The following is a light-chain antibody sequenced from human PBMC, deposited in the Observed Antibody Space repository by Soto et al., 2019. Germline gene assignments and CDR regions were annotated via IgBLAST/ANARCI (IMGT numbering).Light chain of an antibody. CDR1: QTISSRY. Sequence: EIVLTQSPGTLSVSPGERATLSCRASQTISSRYLAWYRQKPGQAPSLLIYCTSSRATGLPDRFSGSGSGTDFTLTIRRLEPEDSAIYFCQQYGSWTFGQGTKVEIK. CDR2: CTS. CDR3: QQYGSWT. J-gene: IGKJ1*01. V-gene: IGKV3-20*01.